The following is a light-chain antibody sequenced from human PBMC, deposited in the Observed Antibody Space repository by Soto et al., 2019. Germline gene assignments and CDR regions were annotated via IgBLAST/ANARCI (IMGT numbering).Light chain of an antibody. Sequence: QSVLTQPPSASGTPGQGVTISCSGSSSSIGTNTVNWYKQLPGTAPKLLIYSNDLRPSGVPDRFSGSKSGTSASLTTSGLRPEDEADYYCSSYTDFNLYVFGTGTKVTVL. CDR2: SND. V-gene: IGLV1-44*01. CDR3: SSYTDFNLYV. CDR1: SSSIGTNT. J-gene: IGLJ1*01.